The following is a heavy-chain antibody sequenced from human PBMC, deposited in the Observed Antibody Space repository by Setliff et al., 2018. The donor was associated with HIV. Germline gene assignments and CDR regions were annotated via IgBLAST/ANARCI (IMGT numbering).Heavy chain of an antibody. V-gene: IGHV4-34*01. CDR2: INHSGRT. CDR3: ARVFVDTAVLRVLEYYFDS. D-gene: IGHD5-18*01. Sequence: SETLSLTCAVYGGSFSDNYWSWIRQSPGKGLEWIGEINHSGRTKYSPSLRSRVSISVDTSKTQFSLRMRSVTAADTAVYYCARVFVDTAVLRVLEYYFDSWGRGTLVTVSS. J-gene: IGHJ4*02. CDR1: GGSFSDNY.